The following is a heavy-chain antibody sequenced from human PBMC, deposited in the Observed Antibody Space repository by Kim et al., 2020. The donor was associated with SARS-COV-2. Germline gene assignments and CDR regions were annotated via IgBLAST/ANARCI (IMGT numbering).Heavy chain of an antibody. V-gene: IGHV4-4*02. D-gene: IGHD2-2*01. CDR1: GASISSSNW. CDR2: IYHSGNT. J-gene: IGHJ5*02. CDR3: ARCPGASRSFWFEP. Sequence: SETLSLTCDVSGASISSSNWWSWVRQPPGKGLEWIGEIYHSGNTNYNPSLRSRVTISVDKWKNQFSLKLTSVTAADTALYYCARCPGASRSFWFEPWGQG.